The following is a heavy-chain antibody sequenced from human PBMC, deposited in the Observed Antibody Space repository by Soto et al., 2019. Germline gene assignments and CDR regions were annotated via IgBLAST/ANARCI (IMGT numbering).Heavy chain of an antibody. CDR3: ARERNTGYDYSYYYGMDV. Sequence: LRLSCAASGFTFSPHAMHWVRQGPGKGLEWVAVISYEGSNKYYADSVKGRFTISRDNSKNTLYLQMNSLRAEDAAVYYCARERNTGYDYSYYYGMDVWGQGTTVTVSS. V-gene: IGHV3-30-3*01. CDR1: GFTFSPHA. J-gene: IGHJ6*02. D-gene: IGHD5-18*01. CDR2: ISYEGSNK.